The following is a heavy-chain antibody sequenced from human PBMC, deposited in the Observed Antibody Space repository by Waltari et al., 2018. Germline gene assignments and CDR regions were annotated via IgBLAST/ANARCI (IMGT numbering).Heavy chain of an antibody. J-gene: IGHJ4*02. CDR1: GFTFRDHG. CDR3: ASMATTSDFDY. D-gene: IGHD4-17*01. V-gene: IGHV3-33*01. Sequence: QVRLEQSGGGVVQPGGSLRLSCAASGFTFRDHGMLWVRQAPGMGLEWVSLIWHDGTYKYYADFVKGRFSISRDNSKNMVYLQMNGLRAEDTAVYFCASMATTSDFDYWGQGALVTVSS. CDR2: IWHDGTYK.